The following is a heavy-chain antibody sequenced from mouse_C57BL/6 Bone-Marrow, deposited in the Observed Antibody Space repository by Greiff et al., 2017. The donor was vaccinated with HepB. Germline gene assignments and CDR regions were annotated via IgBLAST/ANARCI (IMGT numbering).Heavy chain of an antibody. CDR1: GYSFTSYW. V-gene: IGHV1-55*01. J-gene: IGHJ1*03. D-gene: IGHD2-1*01. CDR3: ARSDYGKGKYFDV. Sequence: QVQLQQPGAELVKPGASVKMSCKASGYSFTSYWITWVKQRPGQGLEWIGDIYPGSGSTNYNEKFKSKATLTVDTSSSTAYMQLSSLTSEDSAVYYCARSDYGKGKYFDVWGTGTTVTVSS. CDR2: IYPGSGST.